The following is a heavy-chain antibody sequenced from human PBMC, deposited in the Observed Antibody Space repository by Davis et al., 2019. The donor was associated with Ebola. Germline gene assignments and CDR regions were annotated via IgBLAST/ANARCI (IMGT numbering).Heavy chain of an antibody. CDR1: GFTFSSYS. CDR2: IYYSGST. Sequence: MPGGSLRLSCAASGFTFSSYSMNWVRQPPGKGLEWIGSIYYSGSTYYNPSLKSRVTISVDTSKNQFSLKLSSVTAADTAVYYCARDRGYGDAFDIWGQGTMVTVSS. J-gene: IGHJ3*02. V-gene: IGHV4-39*07. D-gene: IGHD5-12*01. CDR3: ARDRGYGDAFDI.